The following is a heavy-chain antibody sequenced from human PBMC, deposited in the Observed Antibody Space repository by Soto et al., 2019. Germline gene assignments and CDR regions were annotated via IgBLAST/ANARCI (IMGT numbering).Heavy chain of an antibody. D-gene: IGHD5-12*01. CDR3: ARDTFYSVYDSSYYYGMDV. Sequence: QVQLQESGPGLVKPSETLSLTCTVSGGSISSYYWSWIRQPPGKGLEWIGYIYYSGSTNYNPSLKSRVTISVDTSKNQFSLKLSSVTAADTAVYYCARDTFYSVYDSSYYYGMDVWGQGTTVTVSS. J-gene: IGHJ6*02. V-gene: IGHV4-59*01. CDR2: IYYSGST. CDR1: GGSISSYY.